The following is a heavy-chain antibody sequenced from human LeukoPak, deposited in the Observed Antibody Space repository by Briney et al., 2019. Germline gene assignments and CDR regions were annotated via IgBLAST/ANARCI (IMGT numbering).Heavy chain of an antibody. CDR3: ARDKDGSWYRLFDY. J-gene: IGHJ4*02. CDR2: IIPIFGTA. D-gene: IGHD6-13*01. CDR1: GGTFSSYA. Sequence: SVKVSCKASGGTFSSYAVSWVRQAPGQGLEWMGGIIPIFGTANYAQKFQGRVTITADKSTSTAYMELSSLRSEDTAVYYCARDKDGSWYRLFDYWGQGTLVTVSS. V-gene: IGHV1-69*06.